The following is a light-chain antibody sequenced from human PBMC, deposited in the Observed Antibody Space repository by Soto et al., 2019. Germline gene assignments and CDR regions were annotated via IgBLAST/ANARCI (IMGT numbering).Light chain of an antibody. J-gene: IGKJ5*01. V-gene: IGKV3-20*01. CDR1: QSVSSSY. CDR2: GAS. Sequence: ELVLTQSPGTLSLSPGERATLSCRARQSVSSSYLAWYQQKPGQAPRLLIYGASSRATGIPDRFSGSGSGTDFTLTISRLEPEDFAVYYCQQYGSSPGITFGQGTRLEIK. CDR3: QQYGSSPGIT.